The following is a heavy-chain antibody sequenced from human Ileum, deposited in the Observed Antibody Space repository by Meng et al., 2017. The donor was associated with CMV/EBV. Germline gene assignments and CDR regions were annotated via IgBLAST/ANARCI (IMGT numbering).Heavy chain of an antibody. CDR2: INDNGDT. D-gene: IGHD6-13*01. CDR3: ARGDIAASLEF. J-gene: IGHJ4*02. CDR1: GGSFSVYR. Sequence: VQRQRWVTGLLKPSEPLSLTCSVYGGSFSVYRWSWIRQPPGKGLQWIGEINDNGDTNYDPSLNSRVTISVDTSKKQFSLRLTSVTAADTAMYYCARGDIAASLEFWDQGTLVTVSS. V-gene: IGHV4-34*01.